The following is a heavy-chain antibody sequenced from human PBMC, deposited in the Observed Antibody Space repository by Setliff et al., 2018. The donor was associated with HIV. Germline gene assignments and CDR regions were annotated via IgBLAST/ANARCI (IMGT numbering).Heavy chain of an antibody. CDR1: GGPFTSSS. J-gene: IGHJ4*02. CDR3: ARGGDYDSSGYYVT. V-gene: IGHV1-69*08. Sequence: ASVKVSCKASGGPFTSSSIGWVRQAPGQGLEWMGRIIPILGAPRYAQKFQGRVTITADKSTSTSYMHLSSLRAEDTAVYFCARGGDYDSSGYYVTWGQGSLVTVSS. D-gene: IGHD3-22*01. CDR2: IIPILGAP.